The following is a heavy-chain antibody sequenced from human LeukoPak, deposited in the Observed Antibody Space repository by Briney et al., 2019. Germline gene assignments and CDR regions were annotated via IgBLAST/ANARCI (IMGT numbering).Heavy chain of an antibody. CDR1: GFTFSTYA. Sequence: YPGGTLRLSCAASGFTFSTYAMSWVRQAPGKGLEWVSAISGSGGSTYYADSVKGRFTISRDNSKNTLYLQMNSLRAEDTAVYYCAKFDYGDYPWFSRRIDYWGQGTLVTVSS. CDR3: AKFDYGDYPWFSRRIDY. V-gene: IGHV3-23*01. J-gene: IGHJ4*02. CDR2: ISGSGGST. D-gene: IGHD4-17*01.